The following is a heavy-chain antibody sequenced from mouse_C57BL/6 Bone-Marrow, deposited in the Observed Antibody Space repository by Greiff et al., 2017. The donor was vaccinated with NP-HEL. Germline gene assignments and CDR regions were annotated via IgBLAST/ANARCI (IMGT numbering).Heavy chain of an antibody. CDR1: GFSLSTFGMG. CDR3: APYYYGSSPYWYFDV. J-gene: IGHJ1*03. Sequence: QVTLKVCGPGILQPSQTLSLTCSFSGFSLSTFGMGVGWIRQPSGKGLEWLAHIWWDDDKYYNPALKSRLTISKDTSKNQVFLKIANVDTADTATYYCAPYYYGSSPYWYFDVWGTGTTVTVSS. CDR2: IWWDDDK. D-gene: IGHD1-1*01. V-gene: IGHV8-8*01.